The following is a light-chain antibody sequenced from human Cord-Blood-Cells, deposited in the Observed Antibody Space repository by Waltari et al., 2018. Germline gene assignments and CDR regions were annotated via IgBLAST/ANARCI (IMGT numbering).Light chain of an antibody. CDR1: QSVSSSY. J-gene: IGKJ3*01. V-gene: IGKV3-20*01. CDR2: GAS. Sequence: EIVLTQPPGTLSLSPGERAPLSCRASQSVSSSYLAWYQQKPGQAPRLLIYGASSRATGIPDRFSGSGSGTDFTLTISRLEPEDFAVYYCQQYGSSPLFTFGPGTKVDIK. CDR3: QQYGSSPLFT.